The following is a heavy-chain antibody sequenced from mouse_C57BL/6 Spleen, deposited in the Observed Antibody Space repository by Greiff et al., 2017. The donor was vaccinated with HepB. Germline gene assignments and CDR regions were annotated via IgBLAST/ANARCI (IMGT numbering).Heavy chain of an antibody. V-gene: IGHV1-26*01. CDR2: INPNNGGT. CDR1: GYTFTDYY. Sequence: EVQLQQSGPELVKPGASVKISCKASGYTFTDYYMNWVKQSHGKSLEWIGDINPNNGGTSYNQKFKGKATLTVDKSSSTAYMEVRSLTSEDSAVYYCAWGFDYWGQGTTLTVSS. CDR3: AWGFDY. J-gene: IGHJ2*01.